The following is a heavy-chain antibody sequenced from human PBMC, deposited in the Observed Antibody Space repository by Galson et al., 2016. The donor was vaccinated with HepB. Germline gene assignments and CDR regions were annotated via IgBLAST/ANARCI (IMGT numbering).Heavy chain of an antibody. Sequence: SVKVSCKASGYTFTGYYIHWVRQAPGQGLEWMGWINPNSGGTNEAQKFQGRVTMTRDTSISTAYMELSRLRSDDTAVYYCAREWELGAFDIWGQGTMVTVSS. J-gene: IGHJ3*02. V-gene: IGHV1-2*02. CDR1: GYTFTGYY. CDR3: AREWELGAFDI. D-gene: IGHD1-26*01. CDR2: INPNSGGT.